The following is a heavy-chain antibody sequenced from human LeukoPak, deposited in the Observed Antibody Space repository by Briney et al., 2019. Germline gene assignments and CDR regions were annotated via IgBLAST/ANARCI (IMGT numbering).Heavy chain of an antibody. Sequence: GGSLRLSCSASGFTFSSYAMHWVRQAPGKGLEYVSAISSNGGSTYYADSVKGRFTISRDNAKNSLYLQMNSLRAEDTAVYYCARDLYSSGWRIFDYWGQGTLVTVSS. V-gene: IGHV3-64*04. CDR2: ISSNGGST. J-gene: IGHJ4*02. CDR3: ARDLYSSGWRIFDY. D-gene: IGHD6-19*01. CDR1: GFTFSSYA.